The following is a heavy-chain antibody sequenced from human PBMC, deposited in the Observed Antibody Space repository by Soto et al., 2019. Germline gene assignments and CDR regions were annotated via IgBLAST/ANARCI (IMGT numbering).Heavy chain of an antibody. Sequence: QVHLVQSGAEVKKPGSSVKVSCKASGGTVSSYAITWVRQAPGKGLEWMGGFIPIFVSAHYAQKFQGRVTITADESTSTAYMELSGLRSEDMAIYYCARDLSSDSTGFRGYDLWGQGTLVTVSS. CDR3: ARDLSSDSTGFRGYDL. V-gene: IGHV1-69*01. J-gene: IGHJ4*02. CDR1: GGTVSSYA. CDR2: FIPIFVSA. D-gene: IGHD3-22*01.